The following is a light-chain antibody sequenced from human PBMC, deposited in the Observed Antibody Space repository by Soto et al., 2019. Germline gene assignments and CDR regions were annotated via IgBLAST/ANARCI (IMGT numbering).Light chain of an antibody. CDR1: TSDIHDFNS. CDR3: TSYTAKNTLV. Sequence: QSVLTQPASVSGSPGQSITISCSGPTSDIHDFNSISWYRHHPSKAPRLIVYDVNKRPSGISPRFSGSKSGLTASLTISGLQGEDEADYFCTSYTAKNTLVFGTGTKVTVL. CDR2: DVN. J-gene: IGLJ1*01. V-gene: IGLV2-14*01.